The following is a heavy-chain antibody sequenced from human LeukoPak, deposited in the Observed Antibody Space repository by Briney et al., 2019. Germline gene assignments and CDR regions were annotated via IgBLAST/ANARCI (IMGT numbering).Heavy chain of an antibody. CDR1: GFTFSSYW. D-gene: IGHD2-15*01. CDR2: IKQDGSEK. V-gene: IGHV3-7*01. J-gene: IGHJ6*02. CDR3: ARDSGSRCSGGSCYSDPYYYYYGMDV. Sequence: PGGSLRLSCAASGFTFSSYWMSWVRQAPGKGLEWVANIKQDGSEKCYVDSVKGRFTISRDNAKNSLYLQMNSLRAEDTAVYYCARDSGSRCSGGSCYSDPYYYYYGMDVWGQGTTVTVSS.